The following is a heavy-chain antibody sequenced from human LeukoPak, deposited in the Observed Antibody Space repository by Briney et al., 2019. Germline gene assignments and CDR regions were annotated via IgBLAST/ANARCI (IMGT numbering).Heavy chain of an antibody. CDR1: GGSFSGYY. J-gene: IGHJ5*02. Sequence: SETLSLTCAVYGGSFSGYYWSWIGQPPGKGLEWIGEINHSGSTNYNPSLKSRVTISVDTSKNQFSLKLSSVTAADTAVYYCARAVPAANYNWFDPRGQGTLVAVSS. CDR2: INHSGST. CDR3: ARAVPAANYNWFDP. V-gene: IGHV4-34*01. D-gene: IGHD2-2*01.